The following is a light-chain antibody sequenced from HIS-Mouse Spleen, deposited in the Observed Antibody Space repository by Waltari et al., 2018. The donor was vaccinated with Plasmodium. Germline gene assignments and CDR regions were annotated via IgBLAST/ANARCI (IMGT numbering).Light chain of an antibody. V-gene: IGKV1-39*01. CDR3: QQSYSTWT. CDR1: QSISNY. J-gene: IGKJ1*01. CDR2: AAS. Sequence: DIKMTQSPSSLSVSVGDRVTITCRASQSISNYLNWYQQKPGKAPKFLIYAASTLQSGVPSRFSGSGSGTDFTLTISSLQPEDFATYYCQQSYSTWTFGQGTKVEIK.